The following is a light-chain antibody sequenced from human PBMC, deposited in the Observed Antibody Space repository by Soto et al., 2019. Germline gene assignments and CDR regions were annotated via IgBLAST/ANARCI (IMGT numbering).Light chain of an antibody. V-gene: IGKV2-28*01. CDR1: QSLLHSNGVNY. J-gene: IGKJ2*01. Sequence: DIVMTQSPLSLPVTPGEPASISCRSSQSLLHSNGVNYLDWFLQKPGQSPQVLIYLGSNRASGVPDRVSGSGSGTDFKLKISRVEAEDVGVDYCMQSLRTPHTFGQGTKLEIK. CDR2: LGS. CDR3: MQSLRTPHT.